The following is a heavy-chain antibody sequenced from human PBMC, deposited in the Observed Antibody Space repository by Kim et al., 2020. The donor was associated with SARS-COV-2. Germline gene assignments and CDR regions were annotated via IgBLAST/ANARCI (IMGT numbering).Heavy chain of an antibody. D-gene: IGHD3-10*01. CDR3: AREEYRVRGVIDRWFDP. V-gene: IGHV3-30*07. J-gene: IGHJ5*02. Sequence: SVKGRFSISRDNSKNTLYLEMSSLRVEDTAIYYCAREEYRVRGVIDRWFDPWGQGTLVTVSS.